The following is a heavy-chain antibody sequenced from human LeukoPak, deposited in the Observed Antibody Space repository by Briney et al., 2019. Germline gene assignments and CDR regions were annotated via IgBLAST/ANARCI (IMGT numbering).Heavy chain of an antibody. CDR3: ARAPYYDFWSGYRSNFDY. Sequence: ASVKVSCKASGYTFTSYGISWVRQAPGQGLEWMGWISAYNGNTNYAQKLQGRVTMTTDTSTSTAYMELRSLRSDDTAVYYCARAPYYDFWSGYRSNFDYWGQGTLVTVSP. CDR2: ISAYNGNT. V-gene: IGHV1-18*01. J-gene: IGHJ4*02. CDR1: GYTFTSYG. D-gene: IGHD3-3*01.